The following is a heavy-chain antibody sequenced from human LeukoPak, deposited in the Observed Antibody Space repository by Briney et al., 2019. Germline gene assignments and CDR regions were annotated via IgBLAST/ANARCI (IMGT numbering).Heavy chain of an antibody. Sequence: ASVKVSCKASGYTFTGYYVHWVRQAPGQGLEWMGWINPNSGGTNYAQKFQGRVTMTRDTSISTTYMELSRLRSDDTAVYYCARETYYYDSSGYQRAFDIWGQGTMVTVSS. CDR1: GYTFTGYY. CDR3: ARETYYYDSSGYQRAFDI. J-gene: IGHJ3*02. CDR2: INPNSGGT. V-gene: IGHV1-2*02. D-gene: IGHD3-22*01.